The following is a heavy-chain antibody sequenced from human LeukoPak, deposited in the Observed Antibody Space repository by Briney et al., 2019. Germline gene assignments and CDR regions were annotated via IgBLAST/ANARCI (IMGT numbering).Heavy chain of an antibody. V-gene: IGHV4-34*01. CDR3: ARFWGYRIHWYFDL. CDR1: GGSISSYY. CDR2: INHSGST. D-gene: IGHD7-27*01. J-gene: IGHJ2*01. Sequence: PSETLSLTCTVSGGSISSYYWSWIRQPPGKGLEWIGEINHSGSTNYNPSLKSRVTISVDTSKNQFSLKLSSVTAADTAVYYCARFWGYRIHWYFDLWGRGTLVTVSS.